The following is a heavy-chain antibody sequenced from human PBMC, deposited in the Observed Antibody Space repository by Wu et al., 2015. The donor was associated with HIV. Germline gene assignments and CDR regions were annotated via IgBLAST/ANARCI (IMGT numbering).Heavy chain of an antibody. V-gene: IGHV1-69*12. Sequence: QVQLVQSGAEVKKPGSSVKVSCKTSGGSFSGYGLSWVRQAPGQGLEWMGGIIPSFGPPNYAQSFQGRVTITADESTSTAYMELSSLRSDDTAMYYCARADGYNSYFDYWGQGTLVTVSS. CDR2: IIPSFGPP. CDR3: ARADGYNSYFDY. CDR1: GGSFSGYG. J-gene: IGHJ4*02. D-gene: IGHD5-24*01.